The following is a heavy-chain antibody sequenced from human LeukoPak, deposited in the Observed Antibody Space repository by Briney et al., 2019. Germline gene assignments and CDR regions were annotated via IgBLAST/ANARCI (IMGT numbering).Heavy chain of an antibody. CDR2: INGYGNTT. Sequence: PGGSLRLSCEVSGFTFSDHWMHWIRQVPGKGLVWVSRINGYGNTTTYAGFVKGRFTISRDNAKNTLYLQMNSLRAEDTAVYYCAKEALWGYFDYWGQGTLVTVSS. CDR3: AKEALWGYFDY. CDR1: GFTFSDHW. V-gene: IGHV3-74*01. D-gene: IGHD3-10*01. J-gene: IGHJ4*02.